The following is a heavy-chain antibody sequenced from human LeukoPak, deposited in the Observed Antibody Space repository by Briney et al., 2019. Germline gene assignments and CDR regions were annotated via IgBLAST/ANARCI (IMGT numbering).Heavy chain of an antibody. D-gene: IGHD5-12*01. V-gene: IGHV3-66*01. CDR3: AREFSGYAFDI. CDR1: GFTVSSNY. CDR2: IYSGGST. J-gene: IGHJ3*02. Sequence: GGSLRLSCAASGFTVSSNYMSWVRQAPGKGLEWVSVIYSGGSTYYADSMKGRFTISRDNSKNTLYLQMNSLRAEDTAVYYCAREFSGYAFDIWGQGTMVTVSS.